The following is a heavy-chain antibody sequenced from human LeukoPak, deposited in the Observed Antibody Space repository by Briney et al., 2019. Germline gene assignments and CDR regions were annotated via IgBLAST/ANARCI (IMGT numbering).Heavy chain of an antibody. Sequence: GGSLRLSCAASGFTFSSSGMHWVRQAPGTGLEWVAFISREGTEKYFADSVKGRFTISRDNSKNTLNLQMNSLRDEDTAVFYCATDRGWYFDNWGQGTLVTVAS. CDR1: GFTFSSSG. D-gene: IGHD6-19*01. CDR2: ISREGTEK. CDR3: ATDRGWYFDN. J-gene: IGHJ4*02. V-gene: IGHV3-30*03.